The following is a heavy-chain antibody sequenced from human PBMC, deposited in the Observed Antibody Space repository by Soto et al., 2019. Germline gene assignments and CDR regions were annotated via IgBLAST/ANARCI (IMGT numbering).Heavy chain of an antibody. D-gene: IGHD2-2*01. CDR3: AKGPTPLVPAAVRFVDV. J-gene: IGHJ6*02. V-gene: IGHV3-30*18. CDR1: GFTFSSYG. Sequence: QVQLVESGGGVVQPGRSLRLSCAASGFTFSSYGMHWVRQAPGKGLEWVAVISYDGSNKYYADSVKGRFTISRDNSKNTLYLQMNSLRAEDTAVYYCAKGPTPLVPAAVRFVDVWGQGTTVTVSS. CDR2: ISYDGSNK.